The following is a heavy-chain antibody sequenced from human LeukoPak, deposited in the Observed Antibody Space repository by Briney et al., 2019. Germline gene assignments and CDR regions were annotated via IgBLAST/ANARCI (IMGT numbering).Heavy chain of an antibody. J-gene: IGHJ6*02. CDR1: GFTFSSYA. V-gene: IGHV3-30*04. D-gene: IGHD5-18*01. CDR3: ARGQRGYSYGLAHYYGMDV. CDR2: ISYDGSNK. Sequence: PGGSLRLSCAASGFTFSSYAMHWVRQAPGKGLGWVAVISYDGSNKYYADSVKGRFTISRDNSKNTLYLQMNSLRAEDTAVYYCARGQRGYSYGLAHYYGMDVWGQGTTVTVSS.